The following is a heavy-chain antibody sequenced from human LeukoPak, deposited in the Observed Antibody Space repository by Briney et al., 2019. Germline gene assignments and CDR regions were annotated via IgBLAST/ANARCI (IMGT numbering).Heavy chain of an antibody. CDR3: ARDPAYNYYDSSGFFQH. Sequence: ASVKVSCKASGYTFTSYGISWVRQAPGQGLEWMGWISAYNGNTNYAQKLQGRVTMTTDTSTSTAYMELRGLRSDDTAVYYCARDPAYNYYDSSGFFQHWGQGTLVTVSS. V-gene: IGHV1-18*01. CDR2: ISAYNGNT. D-gene: IGHD3-22*01. CDR1: GYTFTSYG. J-gene: IGHJ1*01.